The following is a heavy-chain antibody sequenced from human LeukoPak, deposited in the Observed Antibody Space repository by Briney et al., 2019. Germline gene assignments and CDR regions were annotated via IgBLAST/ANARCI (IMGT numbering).Heavy chain of an antibody. V-gene: IGHV3-21*01. CDR2: IGSSSSYI. Sequence: GGSLRLSCAASGFTFSSYSMNWVRQAPGKGLEWVSSIGSSSSYIYYADSVKGRFTISRDNAKNSLYLQMNSLRAEDTAVYYCAKDLGTMVRGVIISVGFDYWGQGTLVTVSS. D-gene: IGHD3-10*01. CDR1: GFTFSSYS. J-gene: IGHJ4*02. CDR3: AKDLGTMVRGVIISVGFDY.